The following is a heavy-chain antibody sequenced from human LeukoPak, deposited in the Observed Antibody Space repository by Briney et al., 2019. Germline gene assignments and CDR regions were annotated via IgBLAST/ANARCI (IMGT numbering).Heavy chain of an antibody. D-gene: IGHD3-22*01. Sequence: ASVKVSCKASGYTFTGYYMHWVRQAPGQGLEWMGWINPNSGGTNYAQKFQGRVTMTRDTSISTAYMELSRLRSDDTAVYYCARGSMIVVMYYFDYWGQGTLVTVSS. CDR1: GYTFTGYY. J-gene: IGHJ4*02. CDR2: INPNSGGT. V-gene: IGHV1-2*02. CDR3: ARGSMIVVMYYFDY.